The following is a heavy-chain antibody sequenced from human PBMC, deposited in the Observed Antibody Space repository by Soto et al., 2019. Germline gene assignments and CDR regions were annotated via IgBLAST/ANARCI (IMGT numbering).Heavy chain of an antibody. J-gene: IGHJ4*02. Sequence: GGSLRLSCAASGFKFSNYAMSWVRQAPGKGLEWVSLISAAGGGTYYADSVKGRFTISRDNSHNTLYLQVHSLTAEDTAVYYCAKDRRAGGNSAFYFDFWGQGAQVTVSS. D-gene: IGHD3-16*01. CDR2: ISAAGGGT. V-gene: IGHV3-23*01. CDR1: GFKFSNYA. CDR3: AKDRRAGGNSAFYFDF.